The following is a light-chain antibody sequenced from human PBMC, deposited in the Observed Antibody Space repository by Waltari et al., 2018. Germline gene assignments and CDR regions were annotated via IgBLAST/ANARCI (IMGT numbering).Light chain of an antibody. CDR3: SSYTTSSAPGV. J-gene: IGLJ1*01. Sequence: QSALTQPASVSGSPGQSITISCSGTDSDVGAYAVVSWYQQPPGKAPHLIIYEVSNRPSGISNRFSASKSGNTASLTISGLQAEDEADYYCSSYTTSSAPGVFGTGTRVTVL. CDR2: EVS. CDR1: DSDVGAYAV. V-gene: IGLV2-14*01.